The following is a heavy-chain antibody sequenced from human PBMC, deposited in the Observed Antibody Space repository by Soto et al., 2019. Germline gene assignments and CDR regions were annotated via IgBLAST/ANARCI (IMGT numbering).Heavy chain of an antibody. CDR2: ISYDGSNK. J-gene: IGHJ6*02. V-gene: IGHV3-30-3*01. D-gene: IGHD3-22*01. Sequence: ESGGGVVQPGRSLRLSCAASGFTFSSYAMHWVRQAPGKGLEWVAVISYDGSNKYYADSVKGRFTISRDNSKNTLYLQMNSLRAEDTAVYYCATNYYDSSGYYNGMDVWGQGTTVTVSS. CDR1: GFTFSSYA. CDR3: ATNYYDSSGYYNGMDV.